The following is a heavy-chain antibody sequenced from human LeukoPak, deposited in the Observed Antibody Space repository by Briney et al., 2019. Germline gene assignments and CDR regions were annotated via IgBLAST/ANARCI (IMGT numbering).Heavy chain of an antibody. CDR2: IHHSGNS. CDR1: GASGTDYY. Sequence: SETLSLTCTVSGASGTDYYWSWIRQSPGEGLEWISYIHHSGNSDYNPSLRSRVTTSLDTSKNQFSLNLISVTAADTAVYYCTRGHWGLQSWSQGTLVTVSS. J-gene: IGHJ5*02. D-gene: IGHD7-27*01. V-gene: IGHV4-59*02. CDR3: TRGHWGLQS.